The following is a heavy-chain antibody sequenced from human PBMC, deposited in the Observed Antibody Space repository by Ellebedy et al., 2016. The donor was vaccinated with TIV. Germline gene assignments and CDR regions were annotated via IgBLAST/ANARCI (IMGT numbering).Heavy chain of an antibody. CDR2: ISAYNGNT. D-gene: IGHD3-10*01. CDR1: GYTFTSYG. Sequence: AASVKVSCKASGYTFTSYGISWVRQAPGQGLEWMGWISAYNGNTNYAQKLPGRVTMTTDTSTSTAYMELRSLRSDDTAMYYCARDREYYGSGSYPFDYWGQGTLVTVSS. V-gene: IGHV1-18*01. J-gene: IGHJ4*02. CDR3: ARDREYYGSGSYPFDY.